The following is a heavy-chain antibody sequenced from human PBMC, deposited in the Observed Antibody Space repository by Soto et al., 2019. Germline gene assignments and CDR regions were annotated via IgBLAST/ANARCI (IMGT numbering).Heavy chain of an antibody. V-gene: IGHV1-2*04. CDR3: ARAQILSGMDV. D-gene: IGHD2-15*01. CDR2: INPNSGGT. Sequence: ASVKVSCNASGYTFTGYYMHWVRQAPGQGLEWMGWINPNSGGTNYAQKFQGWVTMTRDTSISTAYMELGRLRSDDTAVYYCARAQILSGMDVWGQGTTVTVSS. J-gene: IGHJ6*02. CDR1: GYTFTGYY.